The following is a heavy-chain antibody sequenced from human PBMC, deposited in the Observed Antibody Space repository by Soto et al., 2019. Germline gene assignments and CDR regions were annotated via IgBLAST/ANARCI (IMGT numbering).Heavy chain of an antibody. CDR2: IYPGDSDT. D-gene: IGHD2-15*01. J-gene: IGHJ3*02. CDR3: ASWGYCSGGSCRGRDAFDI. V-gene: IGHV5-51*01. CDR1: GYSFTSYW. Sequence: GESLKISCKGSGYSFTSYWIGWVRQMPGKGLEWMGIIYPGDSDTRYSPSFQGQVTISADKSISTAYLQWSSLKASDTAMYYCASWGYCSGGSCRGRDAFDIWGQGTMVTVSS.